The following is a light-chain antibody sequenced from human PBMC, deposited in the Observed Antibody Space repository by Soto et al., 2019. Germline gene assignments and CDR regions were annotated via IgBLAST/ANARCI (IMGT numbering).Light chain of an antibody. J-gene: IGKJ5*01. CDR2: AAS. Sequence: AIRMTQSPSSLSASTGYRVTITCRASQGISSYLAWYQQKPGKAPKLLIYAASTLQSGVPSRFSGSGSGTDFTLTISCLQSEDFATYYCQQYYSHLITFGQGTRLEIK. CDR1: QGISSY. CDR3: QQYYSHLIT. V-gene: IGKV1-8*01.